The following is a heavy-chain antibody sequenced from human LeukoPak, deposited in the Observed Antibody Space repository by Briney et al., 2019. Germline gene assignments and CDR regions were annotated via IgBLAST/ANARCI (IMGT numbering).Heavy chain of an antibody. CDR2: ISGSGGST. V-gene: IGHV3-23*01. D-gene: IGHD3-22*01. CDR3: AKDLGSITMMVVVMAFDY. CDR1: GFTFSSYA. Sequence: GGSLRLSCAASGFTFSSYAMSWVRQAPGKGLEWVSAISGSGGSTYYADSVKGRFTISRDNSKNTLYLQMNSLRAEDTAVYYCAKDLGSITMMVVVMAFDYWGQGTLVTVSS. J-gene: IGHJ4*02.